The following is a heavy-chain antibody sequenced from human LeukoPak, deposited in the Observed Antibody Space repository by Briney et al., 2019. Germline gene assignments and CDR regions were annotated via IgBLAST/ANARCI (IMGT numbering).Heavy chain of an antibody. CDR2: IIQDGTEK. V-gene: IGHV3-7*01. CDR1: GFTFSRFW. J-gene: IGHJ2*01. D-gene: IGHD3-3*01. CDR3: ARPKTDNYDFWSGTDWYFDL. Sequence: GGSLRLSCAASGFTFSRFWMSWVRQAPGKGLEWVASIIQDGTEKYYVDSVKGRFTISRDNARNSLYLQMNSLRAEDTAIYYCARPKTDNYDFWSGTDWYFDLWGRGTLVTVSS.